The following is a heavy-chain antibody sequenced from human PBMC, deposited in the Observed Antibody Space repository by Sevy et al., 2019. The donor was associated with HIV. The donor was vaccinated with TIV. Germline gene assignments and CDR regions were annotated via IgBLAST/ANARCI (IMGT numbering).Heavy chain of an antibody. CDR3: ARAPSRSQGPGQYFHH. CDR2: ISRYDT. Sequence: ASVKVSCKTSGYTFTNYFITWVRQAPGQGLEWMGRISRYDTNYAQKFQGRVTMTTDTSTSTVYMELRSLKSDDTAVYYCARAPSRSQGPGQYFHHWGQGTLVTVSS. D-gene: IGHD1-26*01. V-gene: IGHV1-18*01. CDR1: GYTFTNYF. J-gene: IGHJ1*01.